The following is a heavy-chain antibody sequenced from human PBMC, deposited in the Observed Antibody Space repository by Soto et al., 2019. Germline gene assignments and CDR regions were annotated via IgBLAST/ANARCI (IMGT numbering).Heavy chain of an antibody. CDR3: ARGGFSGSGSFIQGDY. CDR1: GFTFSSYW. CDR2: IRSDGSNI. Sequence: EVQLVESGGGLVQPGGSLRLSCAASGFTFSSYWMHWVRQAPGKGLVWVSRIRSDGSNINYADSVKGRFTISRDNAKHTLSLQMNSLRAEDTAIYYCARGGFSGSGSFIQGDYWGQGTLVTVSS. D-gene: IGHD3-10*01. J-gene: IGHJ4*02. V-gene: IGHV3-74*01.